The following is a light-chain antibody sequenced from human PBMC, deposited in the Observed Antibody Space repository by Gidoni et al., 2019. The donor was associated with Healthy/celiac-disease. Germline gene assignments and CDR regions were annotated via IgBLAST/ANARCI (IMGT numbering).Light chain of an antibody. CDR3: QQYDNLPLT. J-gene: IGKJ4*01. CDR2: DAS. V-gene: IGKV1-33*01. Sequence: DIQLTQSPSSLSASVGDRVTITCQASQDISNYLNWYQQKPGKAPKLLIYDASNLKTGVPSRCSGSGSGKDFTFTISSLQPEDIATYYCQQYDNLPLTFGGGTKVEIK. CDR1: QDISNY.